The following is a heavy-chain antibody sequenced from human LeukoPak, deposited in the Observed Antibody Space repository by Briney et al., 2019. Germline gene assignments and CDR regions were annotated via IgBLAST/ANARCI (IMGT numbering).Heavy chain of an antibody. CDR1: GFTFSSYW. J-gene: IGHJ4*02. CDR2: IKQDGSEK. Sequence: GGSLGLSCAASGFTFSSYWMSWVRQAPGKGLEWVANIKQDGSEKYYVDSVKGRFTISRDNAKNSLYLQMNSLRAEDTAVYYCARESAVLSPPFDYWGQGTLVTVSS. V-gene: IGHV3-7*01. D-gene: IGHD3-16*01. CDR3: ARESAVLSPPFDY.